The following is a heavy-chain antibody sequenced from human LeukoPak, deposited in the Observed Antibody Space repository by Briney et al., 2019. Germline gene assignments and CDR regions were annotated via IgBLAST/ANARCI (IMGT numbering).Heavy chain of an antibody. CDR1: GGSISSSSYY. Sequence: SETLSLTCTVSGGSISSSSYYWGWIRQPPGKGLEWIGSIYYSGSTYYNPSLKSRVTISVDTSKNQFSLKLSSVTAADTAVYYCAIAGELHRWFDPWGQGTLVTVSS. V-gene: IGHV4-39*01. CDR2: IYYSGST. D-gene: IGHD1-7*01. J-gene: IGHJ5*02. CDR3: AIAGELHRWFDP.